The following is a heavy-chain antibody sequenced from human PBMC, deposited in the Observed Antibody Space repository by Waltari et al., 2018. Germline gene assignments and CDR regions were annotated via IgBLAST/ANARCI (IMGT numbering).Heavy chain of an antibody. CDR1: GGSISSSY. V-gene: IGHV4-4*07. J-gene: IGHJ2*01. CDR3: ARELSRTVTNYGYFDL. D-gene: IGHD4-17*01. Sequence: QVQLQESGPGLVKPSETLSLTCTVSGGSISSSYWSWIRQPAGKGLEWIVRIYNRGNHNYNPSLKSRVTMAVDTSKNQLSLKRGSVNAADTAVYDWARELSRTVTNYGYFDLWGRGTLVTVSS. CDR2: IYNRGNH.